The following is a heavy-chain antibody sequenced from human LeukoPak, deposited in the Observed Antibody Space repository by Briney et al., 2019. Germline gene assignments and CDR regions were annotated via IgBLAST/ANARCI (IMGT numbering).Heavy chain of an antibody. J-gene: IGHJ5*02. Sequence: GGSLRLSCAASGFTFSSYGMHWVRQAPGKGLEWVAVISYDGSNKYYADSVKGRFTISRDNSKNTLYLQMNSLRAEDTAVYYCAKDRTQGKGWFDPWGQGTLVTVSS. CDR1: GFTFSSYG. D-gene: IGHD3-10*01. CDR2: ISYDGSNK. CDR3: AKDRTQGKGWFDP. V-gene: IGHV3-30*18.